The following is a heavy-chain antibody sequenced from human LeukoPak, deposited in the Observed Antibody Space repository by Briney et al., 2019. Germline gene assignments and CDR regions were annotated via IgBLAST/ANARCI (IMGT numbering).Heavy chain of an antibody. CDR1: GGSISSYY. Sequence: SETLSLTCTVSGGSISSYYWSWIRQPPGKGLEWIGYIYYSGSTNYNPSLKSRVTISVDTSKNQFSLKLSSVTAADTAVYYCARAGIAATPYYYYMDVWGKGTTVTVSS. J-gene: IGHJ6*03. V-gene: IGHV4-59*08. CDR3: ARAGIAATPYYYYMDV. CDR2: IYYSGST. D-gene: IGHD6-13*01.